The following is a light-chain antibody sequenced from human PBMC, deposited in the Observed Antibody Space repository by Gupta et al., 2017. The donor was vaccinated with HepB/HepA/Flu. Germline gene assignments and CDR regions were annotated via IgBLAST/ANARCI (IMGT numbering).Light chain of an antibody. CDR3: QQCASWPFT. J-gene: IGKJ4*01. V-gene: IGKV3-11*01. CDR1: QSIGSY. Sequence: EFGLPQSRATLSLSPGKRGTPSCRPSQSIGSYLAWYQQKPGQAPRLLIYDASKRATGIPDRFSGSGSGTDFTLTISSLEPEDFALYYCQQCASWPFTFGGGTKVEIK. CDR2: DAS.